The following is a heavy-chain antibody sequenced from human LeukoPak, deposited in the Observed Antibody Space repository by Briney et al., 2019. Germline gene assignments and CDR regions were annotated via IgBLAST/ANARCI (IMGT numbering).Heavy chain of an antibody. CDR1: GFTLSNAW. V-gene: IGHV3-15*01. Sequence: GGSLRLSCAASGFTLSNAWMSWVRQAPGKGLEWVGRIKSKTDGGTTDYAAPVKGRFTISRDDSKNTLYLQMNSLKTENTAVYYCTTGLARIAAAAWSQGSLVTVSS. CDR2: IKSKTDGGTT. D-gene: IGHD6-13*01. CDR3: TTGLARIAAAA. J-gene: IGHJ5*02.